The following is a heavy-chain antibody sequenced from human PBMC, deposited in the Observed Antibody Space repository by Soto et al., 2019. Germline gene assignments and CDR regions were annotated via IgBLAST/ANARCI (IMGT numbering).Heavy chain of an antibody. CDR3: ARDGTFGAKGGSLDI. D-gene: IGHD3-16*01. CDR1: GFTFRTYG. Sequence: GSLRLSCAASGFTFRTYGMHWVRQAPGKGLEWVAIFWYDGSNKYYAGSVKGRFTISRDNSKNTLYLQMNSLRAEDTAVYYCARDGTFGAKGGSLDIWGQGTMVTVSS. V-gene: IGHV3-33*01. J-gene: IGHJ3*02. CDR2: FWYDGSNK.